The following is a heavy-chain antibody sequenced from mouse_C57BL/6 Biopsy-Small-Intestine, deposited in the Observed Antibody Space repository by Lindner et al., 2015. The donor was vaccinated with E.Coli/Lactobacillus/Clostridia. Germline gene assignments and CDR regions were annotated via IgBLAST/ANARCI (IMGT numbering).Heavy chain of an antibody. Sequence: VQLQESGAELARPGASVKLSCKASGFTFTNYGISWVRQRAGQGLEWIGEIYPGSGDTYYNENFRGKATLTADKSSSTAVMELRSLTSEDAAVYFCAREGVIYYYGHSYGYWGQGTTLTVSS. CDR2: IYPGSGDT. J-gene: IGHJ2*01. D-gene: IGHD1-1*01. CDR1: GFTFTNYG. V-gene: IGHV1-81*01. CDR3: AREGVIYYYGHSYGY.